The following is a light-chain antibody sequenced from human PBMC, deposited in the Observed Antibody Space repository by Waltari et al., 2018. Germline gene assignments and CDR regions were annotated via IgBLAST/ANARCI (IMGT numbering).Light chain of an antibody. V-gene: IGLV1-44*01. Sequence: QSVVTQPPSASGTPGQRVTISCSGSNFNLGSNSVCWFQQLPGTAPKLLICGNNHRPSGVPDRFSASKSGTSASLAISGLQSEDEADYYCATWDGSQRVFGTGTKVTVL. CDR1: NFNLGSNS. J-gene: IGLJ1*01. CDR3: ATWDGSQRV. CDR2: GNN.